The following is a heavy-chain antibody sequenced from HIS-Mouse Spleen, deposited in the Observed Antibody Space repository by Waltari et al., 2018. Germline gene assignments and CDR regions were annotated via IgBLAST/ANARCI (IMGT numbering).Heavy chain of an antibody. CDR3: AREIPYSSSWYDWYFDL. D-gene: IGHD6-13*01. CDR2: IYYSGST. V-gene: IGHV4-39*07. Sequence: QLQLQESGPGLVQPSETLSLPCPVSAGSISSSSYDWGWIRQPPGKGLEWIGSIYYSGSTYYNPSLKSRVTISVDTSKNQFSLKLSSVTAADTAVYYCAREIPYSSSWYDWYFDLWGRGTLVTVSS. J-gene: IGHJ2*01. CDR1: AGSISSSSYD.